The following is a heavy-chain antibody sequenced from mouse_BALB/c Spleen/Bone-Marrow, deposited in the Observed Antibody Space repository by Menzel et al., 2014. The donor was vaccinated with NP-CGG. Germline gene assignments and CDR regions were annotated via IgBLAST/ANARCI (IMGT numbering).Heavy chain of an antibody. Sequence: EVMLVESGGGLVQPGGSLKFSCAASGFDFSRYWMSWVRQAPGKGLEWIGEINPESSTINYAPSLKYKFIISRDNAKNTLYLQMNKVRSEDTALYYCARLGYHGYFAYWGQGTTLTVSS. V-gene: IGHV4-1*02. CDR1: GFDFSRYW. CDR2: INPESSTI. J-gene: IGHJ2*01. D-gene: IGHD2-2*01. CDR3: ARLGYHGYFAY.